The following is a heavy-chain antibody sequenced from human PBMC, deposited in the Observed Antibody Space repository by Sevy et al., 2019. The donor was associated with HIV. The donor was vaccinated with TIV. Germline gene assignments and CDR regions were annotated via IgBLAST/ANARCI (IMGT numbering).Heavy chain of an antibody. CDR2: IYYSGST. V-gene: IGHV4-30-4*01. CDR1: GGSISSGDYY. Sequence: LSLTCTVSGGSISSGDYYWSWIRQPPGKGLEWIGYIYYSGSTYYNPSLKSRVTISVDTSKNQFSLKLSSVTAADTAVYYCAIRNCSSTSCYEGGEYYFDYWGQGTLVTVSS. CDR3: AIRNCSSTSCYEGGEYYFDY. D-gene: IGHD2-2*01. J-gene: IGHJ4*02.